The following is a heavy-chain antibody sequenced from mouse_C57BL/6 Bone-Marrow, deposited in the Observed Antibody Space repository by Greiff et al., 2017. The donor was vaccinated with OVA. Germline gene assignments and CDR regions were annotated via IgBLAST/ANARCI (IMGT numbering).Heavy chain of an antibody. V-gene: IGHV1-64*01. D-gene: IGHD1-1*01. J-gene: IGHJ4*01. Sequence: QVQLQQPGAELVKPGASVKLSCKASGYTFTSYWMHWVKQRPGQGLEWIGMIHPNSGSTNYNEKFKSKATLTVDKSSSTAYMQLSSLTSEYSAVYYCARGYYGSSRYAMDYWGQGTSVTVSS. CDR1: GYTFTSYW. CDR2: IHPNSGST. CDR3: ARGYYGSSRYAMDY.